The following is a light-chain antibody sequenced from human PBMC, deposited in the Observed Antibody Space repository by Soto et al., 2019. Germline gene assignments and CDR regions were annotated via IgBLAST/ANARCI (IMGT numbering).Light chain of an antibody. Sequence: IVMTQPHLPLPVTPEKPASISCRPGQSPLDSDIGSTYLDWYLQKPGQSPQLLTYTLSYRASGVPDRFSGRGSGTDFTLKISRVEAEDVGVYYCMQRIEFPSLTFGGGTKVEIK. CDR1: QSPLDSDIGSTY. CDR2: TLS. V-gene: IGKV2-40*01. CDR3: MQRIEFPSLT. J-gene: IGKJ4*01.